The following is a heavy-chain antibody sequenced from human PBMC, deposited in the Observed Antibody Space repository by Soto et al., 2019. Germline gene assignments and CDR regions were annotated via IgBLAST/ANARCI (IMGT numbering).Heavy chain of an antibody. D-gene: IGHD2-2*01. Sequence: QVQLQESGPGLVKPSETLSLTCTVSGDSISGGASFWSWIRQPPGKGLEWIANVYYSGSSYYNPSLKSRLTISVDTTKNQFSLQLKSMTAADTAVYYCAKLSCTSSTCYFPGWFDPWGQGNLVTVSS. CDR3: AKLSCTSSTCYFPGWFDP. CDR2: VYYSGSS. CDR1: GDSISGGASF. J-gene: IGHJ5*02. V-gene: IGHV4-31*03.